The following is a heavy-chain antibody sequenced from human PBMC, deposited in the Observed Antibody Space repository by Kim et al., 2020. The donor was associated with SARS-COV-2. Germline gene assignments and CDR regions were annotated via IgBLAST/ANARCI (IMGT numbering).Heavy chain of an antibody. Sequence: SETLSLTCTVSGGSISSSSYYWGWIRQPPGKGLEWIGTTYYSGNTYYNPSLKSRVTISVDTSKNQFSLKLSSVTAADTAVDYCARHQRYSSGWDVAHYY. J-gene: IGHJ6*01. CDR3: ARHQRYSSGWDVAHYY. CDR2: TYYSGNT. V-gene: IGHV4-39*01. D-gene: IGHD6-19*01. CDR1: GGSISSSSYY.